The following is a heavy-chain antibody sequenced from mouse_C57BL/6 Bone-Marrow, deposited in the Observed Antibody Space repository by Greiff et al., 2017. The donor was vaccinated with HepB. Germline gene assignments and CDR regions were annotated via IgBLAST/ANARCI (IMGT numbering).Heavy chain of an antibody. CDR3: ARHDYGGYFDV. CDR1: GFTFSSYG. D-gene: IGHD1-1*01. CDR2: ISSGGSYT. J-gene: IGHJ1*03. Sequence: DVKLVESGGDLVKPGGSLKLSCAASGFTFSSYGMSWVRQTPDKRLEWVATISSGGSYTYYPDSVKGRFTISRDNAKNTLYLQMSSLKSEDTAMYYCARHDYGGYFDVWGTGTTVTVSS. V-gene: IGHV5-6*02.